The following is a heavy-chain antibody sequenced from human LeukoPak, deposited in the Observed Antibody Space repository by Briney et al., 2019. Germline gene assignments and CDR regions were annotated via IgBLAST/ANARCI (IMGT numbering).Heavy chain of an antibody. V-gene: IGHV1-3*01. D-gene: IGHD6-13*01. CDR2: INPANGYT. J-gene: IGHJ5*02. CDR3: ARGRVEAAAGTGWFDP. CDR1: GYTFTNYA. Sequence: ASVKVSCKTSGYTFTNYAMHWVRQAPGQTIEWLAWINPANGYTRYSQHFQDRVTVSSDTSADTAYMELSSLRSEDTAVYYCARGRVEAAAGTGWFDPWGQGTLVTVSS.